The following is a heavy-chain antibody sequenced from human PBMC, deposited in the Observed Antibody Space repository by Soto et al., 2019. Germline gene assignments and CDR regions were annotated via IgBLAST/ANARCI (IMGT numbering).Heavy chain of an antibody. V-gene: IGHV1-46*01. J-gene: IGHJ5*02. Sequence: ASVKVSCKASGYTFTGYYMHWVRQAPGQRLEWMGWINAGNGNTTYAQKFLGRATMTRDTSTGTLYMELSSLRSEDTAVYYCARGGDIVVVTAPLDHWGQGTLVTVSS. CDR3: ARGGDIVVVTAPLDH. D-gene: IGHD2-21*02. CDR1: GYTFTGYY. CDR2: INAGNGNT.